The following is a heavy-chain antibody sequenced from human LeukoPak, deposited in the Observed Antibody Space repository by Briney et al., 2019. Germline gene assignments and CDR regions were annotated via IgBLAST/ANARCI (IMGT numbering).Heavy chain of an antibody. V-gene: IGHV4-4*07. CDR3: ARDRSQLLSPNSYYMDV. J-gene: IGHJ6*03. Sequence: PETLSLTCTVSRVSISSYSWSWIRPPAWKGLEWIGRIYTSVGNNYYNPSLKSRVIISVGKSKNQFSLRLSSVTAADTAAYYCARDRSQLLSPNSYYMDVWGTGTTVTVSS. CDR2: IYTSVGNN. D-gene: IGHD2-2*01. CDR1: RVSISSYS.